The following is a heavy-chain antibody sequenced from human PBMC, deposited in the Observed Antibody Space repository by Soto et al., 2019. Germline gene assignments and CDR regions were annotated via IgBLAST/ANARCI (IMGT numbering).Heavy chain of an antibody. CDR2: IYSGGST. J-gene: IGHJ4*02. D-gene: IGHD4-17*01. V-gene: IGHV3-53*04. Sequence: PGGSLRLSCAASGFTVSSNYMSWVRQAPGKGLEWVSVIYSGGSTYYADSVKGRFTISRHNSKNTLYLQMNSLRAEDTAVYYCAREVRAYGGNYFDYWGQGTLVTVSS. CDR3: AREVRAYGGNYFDY. CDR1: GFTVSSNY.